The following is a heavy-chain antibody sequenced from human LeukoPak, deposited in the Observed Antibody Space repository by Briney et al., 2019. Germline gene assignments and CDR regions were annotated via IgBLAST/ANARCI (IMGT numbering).Heavy chain of an antibody. J-gene: IGHJ4*02. CDR2: ISSSSSYI. D-gene: IGHD3-22*01. CDR3: APSYDSSGTLDY. Sequence: GGSLRLSCAASGFTFSSYSMNWVRQAPGKGLEWVSSISSSSSYIYYADSVKGRFTISSDNAKNSLYLQMNSLRAEDTAVYYCAPSYDSSGTLDYWGQGTLVTVSS. CDR1: GFTFSSYS. V-gene: IGHV3-21*01.